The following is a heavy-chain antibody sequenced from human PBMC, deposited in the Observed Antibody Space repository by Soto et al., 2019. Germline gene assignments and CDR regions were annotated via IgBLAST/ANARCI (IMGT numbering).Heavy chain of an antibody. CDR1: GFTFSTHA. CDR2: VSFDGSNK. D-gene: IGHD1-20*01. Sequence: HVQLVESGGGVVQPGRSLRLSCAASGFTFSTHAMHWVRQAPGKGLECVAIVSFDGSNKYYADSVKGRFTISRANSKNTLYLQMRGLTPDDTAVYYCAIDQTGITTTGGGRIDHWGQGTLVTVSS. J-gene: IGHJ4*02. CDR3: AIDQTGITTTGGGRIDH. V-gene: IGHV3-30-3*01.